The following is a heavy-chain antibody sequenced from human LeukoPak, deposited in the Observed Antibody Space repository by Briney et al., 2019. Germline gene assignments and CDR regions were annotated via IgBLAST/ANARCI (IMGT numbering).Heavy chain of an antibody. CDR1: GGSFSGYY. D-gene: IGHD3-22*01. CDR2: INHSGST. V-gene: IGHV4-34*01. Sequence: SETLSLTCAVYGGSFSGYYWSWIRQPPGKGLEWIGEINHSGSTNYNPSLKSRVTISVDTSKNQFSLKLSSVTAADTAVYYCANTLLITMIVDDGYWGQGTLVTVSS. CDR3: ANTLLITMIVDDGY. J-gene: IGHJ4*02.